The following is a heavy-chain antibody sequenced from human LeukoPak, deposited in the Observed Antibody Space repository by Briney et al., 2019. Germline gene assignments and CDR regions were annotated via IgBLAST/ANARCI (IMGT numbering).Heavy chain of an antibody. Sequence: ASVKVSCNASGYTFTSYDINWVRQATGQGLEWMGWMNPNSGNTDYAQKFQGRVTMTRNTSISTAYMELSSLRSEDTAVYYCARGPSILGASRDDYWGQGTLVTVSS. CDR3: ARGPSILGASRDDY. V-gene: IGHV1-8*01. J-gene: IGHJ4*02. D-gene: IGHD1-26*01. CDR2: MNPNSGNT. CDR1: GYTFTSYD.